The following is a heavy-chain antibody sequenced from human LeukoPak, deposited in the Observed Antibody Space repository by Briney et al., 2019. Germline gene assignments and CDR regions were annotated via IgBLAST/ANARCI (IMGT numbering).Heavy chain of an antibody. Sequence: PSETLSLTCAVYGGSFSGYYWSWIRQPPGKGLERIGEINHSGSTNYNPSLKSRVTISVDTSKNQFSLKLSSVTAADTAVYYCARAGGIRLGYWGQGTLVTVSS. D-gene: IGHD1-14*01. CDR2: INHSGST. J-gene: IGHJ4*02. CDR3: ARAGGIRLGY. V-gene: IGHV4-34*01. CDR1: GGSFSGYY.